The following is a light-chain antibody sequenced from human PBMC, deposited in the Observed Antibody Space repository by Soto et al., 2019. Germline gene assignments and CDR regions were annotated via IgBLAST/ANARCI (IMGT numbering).Light chain of an antibody. CDR1: TSNVGRNY. Sequence: QSVLTQPPSVSGTPGQKVTISCSGSTSNVGRNYVYWYQQFPGTAPKLLIYRNDRRPSGVPDRFSGSKSDTSASLAISGLRAEDGVDYYCASWDDNLSGVVFGGGTKLTVL. J-gene: IGLJ2*01. CDR2: RND. V-gene: IGLV1-47*01. CDR3: ASWDDNLSGVV.